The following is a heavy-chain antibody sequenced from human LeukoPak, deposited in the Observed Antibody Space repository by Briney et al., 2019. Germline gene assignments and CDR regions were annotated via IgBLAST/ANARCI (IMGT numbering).Heavy chain of an antibody. Sequence: KPSETLSLTCTVSGASVTTYYWSWSRQPAGKELEWIGRIYSSGTTNYNLSLRGRVTMSLDTSRNQVSLKLSSVVAADTAMYYCARDYNKAFDYWGQRTLVTVSS. D-gene: IGHD3-10*01. CDR3: ARDYNKAFDY. V-gene: IGHV4-4*07. CDR1: GASVTTYY. CDR2: IYSSGTT. J-gene: IGHJ4*02.